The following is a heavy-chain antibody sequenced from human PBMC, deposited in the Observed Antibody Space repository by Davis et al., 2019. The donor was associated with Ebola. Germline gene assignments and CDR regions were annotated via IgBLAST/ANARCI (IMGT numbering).Heavy chain of an antibody. CDR1: GFSFSSYA. D-gene: IGHD1-1*01. Sequence: PGGSLRLSCAASGFSFSSYAMSWVRQAPGGGLEWVAGISATGVDKKYADSLRGRFSISRDDSKNTLYLQMDSLRAEDTAVYYCARFGIERVRTFDVWGQGTMVTVSS. CDR2: ISATGVDK. J-gene: IGHJ3*01. V-gene: IGHV3-23*01. CDR3: ARFGIERVRTFDV.